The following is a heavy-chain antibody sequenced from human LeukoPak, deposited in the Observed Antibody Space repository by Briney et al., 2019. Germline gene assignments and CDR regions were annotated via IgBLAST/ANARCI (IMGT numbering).Heavy chain of an antibody. J-gene: IGHJ2*01. CDR2: INHSGST. D-gene: IGHD2-2*01. V-gene: IGHV4-34*01. CDR3: ARRVVPAARYWYFDL. Sequence: PSETLSLTCAVYGGSFSGYYWSWIRQPPGKGLEWIGEINHSGSTNYNPSLKSRVTISVDTSKNQFSLKLSSVTAADTAVYYCARRVVPAARYWYFDLWGRGTLVTVSS. CDR1: GGSFSGYY.